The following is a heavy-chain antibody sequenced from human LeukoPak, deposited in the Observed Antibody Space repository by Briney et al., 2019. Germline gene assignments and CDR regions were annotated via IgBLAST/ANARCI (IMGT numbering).Heavy chain of an antibody. Sequence: GGSLRLPCAASGFTFSSYGMSWVRQAPGEGLECLSYISSGGDSIYYADSVKGRFTISRDNAKNCVSLQMNSLRAEDTAVYYCASGSYGSGFYYFYYMHVWGKATTVTVSS. CDR1: GFTFSSYG. J-gene: IGHJ6*03. CDR2: ISSGGDSI. V-gene: IGHV3-48*04. CDR3: ASGSYGSGFYYFYYMHV. D-gene: IGHD3-10*01.